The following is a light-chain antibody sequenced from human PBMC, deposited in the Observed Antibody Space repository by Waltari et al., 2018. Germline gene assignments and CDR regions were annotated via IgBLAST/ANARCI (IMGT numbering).Light chain of an antibody. J-gene: IGLJ3*02. V-gene: IGLV2-23*02. CDR1: SSDIGSYNF. CDR3: YSSAMSAFVV. CDR2: EVT. Sequence: QSALTQPASVSGSPGQSITISCTGTSSDIGSYNFVSWYQHHPGKAPKLILCEVTKRPSGVSDRFSGSRSGNTASLTIAGLQAEDDADYYCYSSAMSAFVVFGGGTKLTVL.